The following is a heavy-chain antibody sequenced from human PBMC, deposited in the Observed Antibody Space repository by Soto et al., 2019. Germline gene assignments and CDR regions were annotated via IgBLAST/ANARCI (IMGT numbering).Heavy chain of an antibody. D-gene: IGHD3-10*01. Sequence: EVQLVESGGGLVQPGGSLRLYCAASGFTVSSNHMTWVRQAPGKGLEWVSVIYSGDKTSYADSVKGRFTISKDNSKNTLFLQMNSLRAEDTAVYYCARAGGSGRLKYYYFAMDVWGQGTTVTVSS. V-gene: IGHV3-66*01. CDR2: IYSGDKT. CDR1: GFTVSSNH. J-gene: IGHJ6*02. CDR3: ARAGGSGRLKYYYFAMDV.